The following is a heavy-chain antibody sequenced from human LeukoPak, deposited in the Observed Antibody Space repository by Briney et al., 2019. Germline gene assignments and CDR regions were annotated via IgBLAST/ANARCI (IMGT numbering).Heavy chain of an antibody. CDR2: ISDSGST. V-gene: IGHV4-59*01. D-gene: IGHD3-16*01. J-gene: IGHJ4*02. Sequence: MASETLSLTCTVSGGSISNYHWSWIRQPPGKGLEWIGYISDSGSTKYNSSLKSRVTMSMDTSKNQFSLNLSSVTAADTAVYYCARVGRGDHTWGSYSFDYWGQGTLVTVSS. CDR3: ARVGRGDHTWGSYSFDY. CDR1: GGSISNYH.